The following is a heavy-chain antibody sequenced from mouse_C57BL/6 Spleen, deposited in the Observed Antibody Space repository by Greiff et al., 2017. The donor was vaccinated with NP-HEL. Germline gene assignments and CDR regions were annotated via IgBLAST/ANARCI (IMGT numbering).Heavy chain of an antibody. V-gene: IGHV1-64*01. Sequence: QVQLQQPGAELVKPGASVKLSCKASGYTFTSYWMHWVKQRPGQGLEWIGMIHPNSGSTNYNEKFKSKATLTVDKSSSTAYMQLSSLTSEDSAVYYGAREGTTVVAPGAYWGQGTLVTVSA. CDR1: GYTFTSYW. J-gene: IGHJ3*01. D-gene: IGHD1-1*01. CDR2: IHPNSGST. CDR3: AREGTTVVAPGAY.